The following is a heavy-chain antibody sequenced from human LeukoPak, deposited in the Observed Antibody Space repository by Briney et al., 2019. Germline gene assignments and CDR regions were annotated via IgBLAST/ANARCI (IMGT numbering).Heavy chain of an antibody. V-gene: IGHV5-51*01. CDR3: ARGYCSSTSCYLDL. J-gene: IGHJ3*01. CDR2: LYPGDSDT. Sequence: GESLKISCKGSGYSFTSYWIGWVRQMPGKGLEWMGILYPGDSDTRYSPSFQGQVTISADRSIRTAYLQWSSLKASDTAMYYCARGYCSSTSCYLDLWGQGTMVTVSS. CDR1: GYSFTSYW. D-gene: IGHD2-2*01.